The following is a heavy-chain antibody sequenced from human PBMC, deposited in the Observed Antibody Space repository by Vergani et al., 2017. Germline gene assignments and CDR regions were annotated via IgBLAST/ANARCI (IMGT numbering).Heavy chain of an antibody. CDR2: ISSSSSYT. J-gene: IGHJ4*02. V-gene: IGHV3-11*05. CDR1: GFTFSDYF. Sequence: VQLVESGGGLVKPGGSLRLSCAASGFTFSDYFMSWIRQAPGKGLEWVSYISSSSSYTNYADSVKGRFTISRDNAKNSLYLQMNSLRAEDTAVYYCARDGVVVAAPQGWGQGTLVTVSS. CDR3: ARDGVVVAAPQG. D-gene: IGHD2-15*01.